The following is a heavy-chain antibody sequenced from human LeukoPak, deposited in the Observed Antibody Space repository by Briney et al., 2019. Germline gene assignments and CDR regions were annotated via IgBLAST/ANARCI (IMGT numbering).Heavy chain of an antibody. Sequence: GASVKVSCKASGGTFSSYAISWVRQAPGQGLEWMGRIIPILGIANYAQKFQGRVTITADKSTSTAYMELSSLRSEDTAVYYCLTGDGSSWLEYWGQGTLVTVSS. CDR2: IIPILGIA. D-gene: IGHD6-13*01. V-gene: IGHV1-69*04. CDR3: LTGDGSSWLEY. CDR1: GGTFSSYA. J-gene: IGHJ4*02.